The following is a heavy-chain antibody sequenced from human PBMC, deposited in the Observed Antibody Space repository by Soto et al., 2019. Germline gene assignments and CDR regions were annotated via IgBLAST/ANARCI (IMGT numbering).Heavy chain of an antibody. CDR2: IKSKTDGGTT. CDR3: ARVSLPRARRGRKVGFYFYGMDV. J-gene: IGHJ6*02. D-gene: IGHD1-26*01. CDR1: GFTFSNAW. V-gene: IGHV3-15*01. Sequence: GGSLRLSCAASGFTFSNAWMSCVRQAPWKGLEWVGRIKSKTDGGTTDYAAPVKGRFTISRDDSKNTLYLQMNSLRAEDTAVNYCARVSLPRARRGRKVGFYFYGMDVWGQGTTVTVSS.